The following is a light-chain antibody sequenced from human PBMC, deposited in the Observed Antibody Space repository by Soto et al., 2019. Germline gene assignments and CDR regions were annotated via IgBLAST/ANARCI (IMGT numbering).Light chain of an antibody. CDR3: QQSYSTPIT. CDR2: AAS. J-gene: IGKJ5*01. Sequence: DIQMTQSPSSLSASVGDRVTITCRASQSISSYLNWYQQKPGKDPKLLIYAASSLQSGVPSRFSGSGSGTDFTLTISSLQPEDFATYYCQQSYSTPITFGQGTRLDIK. CDR1: QSISSY. V-gene: IGKV1-39*01.